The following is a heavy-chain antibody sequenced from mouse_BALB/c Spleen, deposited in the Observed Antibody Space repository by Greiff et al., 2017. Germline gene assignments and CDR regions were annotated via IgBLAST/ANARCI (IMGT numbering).Heavy chain of an antibody. Sequence: EVMLVESGPGLVKPSQSLSLTCTVTGYSITSDYAWNWIRQFPGNKLEWMGYISYSGSTSYNPSLKSRISITRDTSKNQFFLQLNSVTTEDTATYYCARSTDYYGTYFDYWGQGTTLTVSS. V-gene: IGHV3-2*02. CDR1: GYSITSDYA. D-gene: IGHD1-1*01. J-gene: IGHJ2*01. CDR2: ISYSGST. CDR3: ARSTDYYGTYFDY.